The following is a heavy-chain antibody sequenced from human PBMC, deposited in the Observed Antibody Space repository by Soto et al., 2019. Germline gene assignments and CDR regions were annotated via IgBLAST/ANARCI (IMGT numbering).Heavy chain of an antibody. D-gene: IGHD1-1*01. CDR2: IWYDGSNK. CDR1: GFTFSSYG. CDR3: ARDRELSQLNWFDP. Sequence: GGSLRLSCAASGFTFSSYGMHWVRQAPGKGLEWVAVIWYDGSNKYYADSVKGRFTISRDNSKNTLYLQMNSLRAEDTAVYYCARDRELSQLNWFDPWGQGTLVTVSS. J-gene: IGHJ5*02. V-gene: IGHV3-33*01.